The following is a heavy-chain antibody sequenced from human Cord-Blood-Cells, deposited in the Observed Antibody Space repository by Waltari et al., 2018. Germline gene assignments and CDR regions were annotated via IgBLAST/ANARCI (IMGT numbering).Heavy chain of an antibody. J-gene: IGHJ4*02. CDR1: GGSFSGYY. V-gene: IGHV4-34*01. CDR2: INHSGST. Sequence: QVQLQQWGAGLLKPSETLSLTCAVYGGSFSGYYWSWIRQPTGKGLEWIGEINHSGSTNYNPSLKSRVTISVDTSKNQFSLKLSSVTAADTAVYYCARGYCSSTSCYTRRGNYFDYWGQGTLVTVSS. CDR3: ARGYCSSTSCYTRRGNYFDY. D-gene: IGHD2-2*02.